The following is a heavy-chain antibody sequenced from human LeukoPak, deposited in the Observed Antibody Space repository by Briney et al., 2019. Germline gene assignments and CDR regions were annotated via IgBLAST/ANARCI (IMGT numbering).Heavy chain of an antibody. CDR2: INPSGGST. D-gene: IGHD6-19*01. Sequence: GASVKVSCKASGYIFTSYNINWARQAPGQGLEWMGIINPSGGSTNYAQKFQGRVTMTRDTSTSTVYMELSSLKSEDTAVYYCARFAVHRRLAVTGQFGLDYWGQGTLVTVSS. CDR1: GYIFTSYN. V-gene: IGHV1-46*01. J-gene: IGHJ4*02. CDR3: ARFAVHRRLAVTGQFGLDY.